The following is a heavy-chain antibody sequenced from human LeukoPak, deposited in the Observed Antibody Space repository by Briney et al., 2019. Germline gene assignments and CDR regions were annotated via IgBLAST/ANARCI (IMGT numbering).Heavy chain of an antibody. D-gene: IGHD4-17*01. CDR3: ARGRWVNTVTDWFDP. V-gene: IGHV1-69*01. CDR1: GGTFRSYA. Sequence: SVKVSCKASGGTFRSYAITWVRQAPGQGLEWMGGIIPIFGTANYARKFQDRVTITADESTSTAYMELSSLRSEDTAVYYCARGRWVNTVTDWFDPWGQGSLVTVSS. CDR2: IIPIFGTA. J-gene: IGHJ5*02.